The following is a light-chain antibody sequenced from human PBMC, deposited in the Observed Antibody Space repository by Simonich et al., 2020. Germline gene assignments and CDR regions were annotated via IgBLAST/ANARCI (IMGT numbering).Light chain of an antibody. CDR3: QQYYSTPLT. CDR1: QSVLYNSNNKNY. CDR2: WAS. V-gene: IGKV4-1*01. Sequence: DIVMTQSPDSLAVSLGERATINCKSSQSVLYNSNNKNYLAWYQQKPGQPPKLLIYWASTRESGVPDRFSGSGSGTDFTLTISRLQAEDVAVYYCQQYYSTPLTFGQGTKVEIK. J-gene: IGKJ1*01.